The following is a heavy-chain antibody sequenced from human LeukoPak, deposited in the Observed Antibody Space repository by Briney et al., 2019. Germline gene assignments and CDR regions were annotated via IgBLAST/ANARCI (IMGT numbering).Heavy chain of an antibody. J-gene: IGHJ4*02. V-gene: IGHV3-73*01. Sequence: GGSLKLSCAASGFSFSGSAIHWVRQASGKGLEWVGRIRTRPDSYATGYAASVKGRFTISRDDSKNTAYLQMNSLITEDTAVYYCASSGSYYFDNWGQGTLVIVSS. D-gene: IGHD1-26*01. CDR1: GFSFSGSA. CDR2: IRTRPDSYAT. CDR3: ASSGSYYFDN.